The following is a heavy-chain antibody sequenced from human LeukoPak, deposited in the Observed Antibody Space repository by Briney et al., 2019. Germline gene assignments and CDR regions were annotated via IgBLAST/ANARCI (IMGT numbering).Heavy chain of an antibody. J-gene: IGHJ4*02. CDR3: AKDLHDAAADY. V-gene: IGHV3-74*01. CDR1: GFTFTDWW. Sequence: GGSLRLSCAASGFTFTDWWMHWVRQAPGKGLEWVSRIKSDGTGMTYAESARGRFAISRDNAKNSVYLQMSSLRADDTAVYYCAKDLHDAAADYWGQGTLVTVSS. CDR2: IKSDGTGM. D-gene: IGHD2-15*01.